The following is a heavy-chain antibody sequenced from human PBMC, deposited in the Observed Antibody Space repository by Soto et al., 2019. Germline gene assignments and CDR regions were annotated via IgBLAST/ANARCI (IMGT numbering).Heavy chain of an antibody. CDR3: ARESEDLTSNFDY. CDR2: VSTNGGTS. CDR1: GLTFSIYA. V-gene: IGHV3-64*04. Sequence: GGSLRLSCSASGLTFSIYAMHWVRQAPGKGLEYVSAVSTNGGTSYYADSVKGRFTISRDNSRNTLYLQMNSLRPEDTAVYYCARESEDLTSNFDYWGQGTLVTVSS. J-gene: IGHJ4*02.